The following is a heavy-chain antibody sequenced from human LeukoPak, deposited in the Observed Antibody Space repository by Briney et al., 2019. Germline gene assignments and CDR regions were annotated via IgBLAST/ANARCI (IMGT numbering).Heavy chain of an antibody. Sequence: PSETLSLTCTVSGGSISSYYWSWIRQPPGKGLEWIGYIYYSGSTNYNPSLKSRVTISVDTSKNQFSLKLSSVTAAGTAVYYCARHLRYYGMDVWGQGTTVTVSS. J-gene: IGHJ6*02. CDR3: ARHLRYYGMDV. CDR1: GGSISSYY. CDR2: IYYSGST. V-gene: IGHV4-59*01.